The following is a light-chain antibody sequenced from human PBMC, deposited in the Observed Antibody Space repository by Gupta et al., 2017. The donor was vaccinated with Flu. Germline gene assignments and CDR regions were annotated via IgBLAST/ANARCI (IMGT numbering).Light chain of an antibody. V-gene: IGLV1-40*01. Sequence: QSVLTQPPSVSGAPGQRVTISCTGSSSKIGAGYDVHWYQQLPGTAPKLLIYGNSNRPSGVPDRFSGSKSGTSASLAITGLQAEDEADYYCQSYDSSLSAVVFCVGTKLTVL. CDR2: GNS. CDR1: SSKIGAGYD. CDR3: QSYDSSLSAVV. J-gene: IGLJ2*01.